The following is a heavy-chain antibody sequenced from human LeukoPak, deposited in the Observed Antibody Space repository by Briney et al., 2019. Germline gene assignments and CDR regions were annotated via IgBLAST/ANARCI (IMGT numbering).Heavy chain of an antibody. CDR3: ARDRPYFGTRGPHDAFDI. J-gene: IGHJ3*02. Sequence: SETLSLTCTVSGYSISSGYYWGWIRQPPGKGLEWIGSIYHSGSTYYNPSLKSRVTISVDTSKNQFSLKLSSVTAADTAVYYCARDRPYFGTRGPHDAFDIWGQGTMVTVSS. D-gene: IGHD2-21*01. CDR2: IYHSGST. V-gene: IGHV4-38-2*02. CDR1: GYSISSGYY.